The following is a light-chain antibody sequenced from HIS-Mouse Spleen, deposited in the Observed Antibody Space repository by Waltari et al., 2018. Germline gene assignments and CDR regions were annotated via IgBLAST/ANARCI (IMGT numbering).Light chain of an antibody. CDR1: ALPKKY. Sequence: SYELTQPPSVSVSPGQTARITCFGDALPKKYAYWYQQKSGQAPVLVIYEDSNRPSGIPETFSGSSSGTMATLTISGAQVEDEADYYCYSTDSSGNHRVFGGGTKLTVL. CDR2: EDS. V-gene: IGLV3-10*01. CDR3: YSTDSSGNHRV. J-gene: IGLJ2*01.